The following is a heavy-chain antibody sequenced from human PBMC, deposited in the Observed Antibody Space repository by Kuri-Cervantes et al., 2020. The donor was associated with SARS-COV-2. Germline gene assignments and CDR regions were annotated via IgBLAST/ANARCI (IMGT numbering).Heavy chain of an antibody. J-gene: IGHJ4*02. CDR1: GFTFSSYA. CDR3: ARDRSGSYYWGTGDY. CDR2: ISYDGSNK. Sequence: LSLTCAASGFTFSSYAMHWVRQAPGKGLEWVAVISYDGSNKYYADSVKGRFTVSRDNSKNTLYLQMNSLRAEDTAVYYCARDRSGSYYWGTGDYWGQGTLVTVSS. D-gene: IGHD1-26*01. V-gene: IGHV3-30*01.